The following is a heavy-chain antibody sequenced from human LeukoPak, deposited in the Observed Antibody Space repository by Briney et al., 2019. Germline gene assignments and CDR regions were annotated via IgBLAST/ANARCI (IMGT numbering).Heavy chain of an antibody. J-gene: IGHJ4*02. D-gene: IGHD2-21*02. CDR3: ARDATSYCGGDCYSIY. CDR2: INPSGGST. V-gene: IGHV1-46*01. Sequence: GASVKVSCKASGYTFTSYYMHWVRQAPGQWLEWMGIINPSGGSTSYAQKFQGRVNMTRDTSTSTVYMELSRMRSEDTAVYYCARDATSYCGGDCYSIYWGQGTLVTVSS. CDR1: GYTFTSYY.